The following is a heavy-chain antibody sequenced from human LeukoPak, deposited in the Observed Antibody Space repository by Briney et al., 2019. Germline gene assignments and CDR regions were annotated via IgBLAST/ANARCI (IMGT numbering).Heavy chain of an antibody. D-gene: IGHD1-26*01. V-gene: IGHV3-23*01. J-gene: IGHJ4*02. CDR1: GITFSTYA. CDR3: AKRVDYSGKYYFDY. Sequence: GGSLRLSCAASGITFSTYAMSWVRQAPGKGLEWVSGISDSGSGTFYADSVKGRFTISRDNSKNTLSLQMNSLRAEDTAIYYCAKRVDYSGKYYFDYWGRGTQVTVSS. CDR2: ISDSGSGT.